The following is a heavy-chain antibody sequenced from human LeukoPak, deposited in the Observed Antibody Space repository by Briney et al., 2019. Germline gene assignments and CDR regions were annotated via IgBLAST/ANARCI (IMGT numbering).Heavy chain of an antibody. CDR2: IYPRDGST. CDR1: GYTFTSNY. D-gene: IGHD2-15*01. J-gene: IGHJ4*02. Sequence: ASVKVSCKASGYTFTSNYIHWVRQAPGQGLEWMGMIYPRDGSTSYAQKFQGRVTVTRDTSTSTAHMELSGLRSEDTAVYYCARDNGWSADFWGQGTLVTVSS. CDR3: ARDNGWSADF. V-gene: IGHV1-46*01.